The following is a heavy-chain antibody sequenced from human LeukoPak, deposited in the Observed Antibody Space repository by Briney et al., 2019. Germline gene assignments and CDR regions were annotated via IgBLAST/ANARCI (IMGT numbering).Heavy chain of an antibody. J-gene: IGHJ5*02. CDR1: GFTFSSYG. CDR2: IYYSGST. Sequence: GSLRLSCAASGFTFSSYGMSWVRQPPGKGPEWIGTIYYSGSTYYNPSLKSRVTISVDTSNNQFSLKLSSVTAADTAVYYCARDYGSGSFYLHNWFDPWGQGTLVTVSS. V-gene: IGHV4-38-2*02. D-gene: IGHD3-10*01. CDR3: ARDYGSGSFYLHNWFDP.